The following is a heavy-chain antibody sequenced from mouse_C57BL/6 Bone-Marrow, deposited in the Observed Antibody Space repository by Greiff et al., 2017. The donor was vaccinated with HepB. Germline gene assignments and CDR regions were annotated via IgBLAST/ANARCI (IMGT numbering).Heavy chain of an antibody. CDR2: IYPGDGDT. Sequence: QVQLQQPGAELVKPGASVKISCKASGYAFSSSWMNWVKQRPGKGLEWIGRIYPGDGDTNYNGKFKGKATLTADKSSSTAYMQLSSLTSEDSAVYFCASIYYYGKDYWGQGTTLTVSS. D-gene: IGHD1-1*01. J-gene: IGHJ2*01. CDR1: GYAFSSSW. CDR3: ASIYYYGKDY. V-gene: IGHV1-82*01.